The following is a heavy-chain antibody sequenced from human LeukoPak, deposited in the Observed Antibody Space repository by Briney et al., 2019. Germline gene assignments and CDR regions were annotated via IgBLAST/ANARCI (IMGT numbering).Heavy chain of an antibody. CDR1: GFIFSTYW. Sequence: GGSLRLSCAASGFIFSTYWMSWVRQAPGKGLEWVANIKPDGTEKPCVDSVKGRLTISRDNAKNSLYLQMDSLRAEDTAVYYCARWQGSAWRLGYWGQGSLVTVSS. D-gene: IGHD1-26*01. CDR3: ARWQGSAWRLGY. CDR2: IKPDGTEK. J-gene: IGHJ4*02. V-gene: IGHV3-7*04.